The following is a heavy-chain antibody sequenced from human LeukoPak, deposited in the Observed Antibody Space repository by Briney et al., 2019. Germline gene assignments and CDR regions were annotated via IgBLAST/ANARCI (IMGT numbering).Heavy chain of an antibody. CDR1: GGSISSYY. J-gene: IGHJ5*02. CDR2: IYYSGST. V-gene: IGHV4-59*01. D-gene: IGHD6-19*01. Sequence: SETLSLTCTVSGGSISSYYWSWIRQPPGKGLEWIGYIYYSGSTNYNPSLKSRVTISVDTSKNQFSLKLSSVTAADTAVYYCARALSSGWYHRGWFDPWGQGTLVTVSS. CDR3: ARALSSGWYHRGWFDP.